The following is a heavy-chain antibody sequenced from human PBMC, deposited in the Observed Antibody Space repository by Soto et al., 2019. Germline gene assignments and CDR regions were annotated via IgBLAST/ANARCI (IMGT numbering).Heavy chain of an antibody. CDR2: ISSSSSYI. D-gene: IGHD3-10*01. CDR1: GFTFSSYS. Sequence: GGSLRLSCAASGFTFSSYSMNWVRQAPGKGLEWVSSISSSSSYIYYADSVKGRFTISRDNAKNSLYLQMNSLRAEDTAVYYCARWGMVRVSWFDPWGQGTLVTVSS. V-gene: IGHV3-21*01. CDR3: ARWGMVRVSWFDP. J-gene: IGHJ5*02.